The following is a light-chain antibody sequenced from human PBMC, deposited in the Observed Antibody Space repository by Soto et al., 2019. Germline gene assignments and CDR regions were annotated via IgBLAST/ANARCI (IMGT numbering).Light chain of an antibody. CDR3: QTWGTGIRV. J-gene: IGLJ2*01. Sequence: QLVLTQSPSASASRGASVKLTCTLSRGHSNYGIAWHQQQPDKGPRYLMKINNDGSHSKGDGIPDRFSGSSSGAERYLTISSLQSEDEADYYCQTWGTGIRVFGGGTKVTVL. CDR1: RGHSNYG. V-gene: IGLV4-69*02. CDR2: INNDGSH.